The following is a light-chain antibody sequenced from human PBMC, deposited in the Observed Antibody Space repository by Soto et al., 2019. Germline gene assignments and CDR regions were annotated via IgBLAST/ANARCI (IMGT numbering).Light chain of an antibody. CDR3: QQYDNLPIT. Sequence: DIPMTQSPSSLSAYLRDRVTITSQASQDISNYLNWYQQKPGKAPKLLIYDASNLETGVPSRFSGSGSGTDFTFTISSLQPEDIATYYCQQYDNLPITFGQGTRLEI. J-gene: IGKJ5*01. V-gene: IGKV1-33*01. CDR1: QDISNY. CDR2: DAS.